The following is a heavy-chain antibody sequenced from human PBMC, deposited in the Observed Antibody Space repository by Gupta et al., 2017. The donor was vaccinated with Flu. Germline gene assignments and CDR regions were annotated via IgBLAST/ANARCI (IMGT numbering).Heavy chain of an antibody. J-gene: IGHJ4*02. V-gene: IGHV4-34*01. D-gene: IGHD2-21*01. CDR1: GGSFSGYY. CDR2: INHSGST. CDR3: ARGRRLLFGRPGTFDY. Sequence: QVQLQQWGAGLLKPSETLSLTCAVYGGSFSGYYWSWIRQPPGKGLEWIGEINHSGSTNYNPSLKSRVTISVDTSKNQFSLKLSSVTAADTAVYYCARGRRLLFGRPGTFDYWGQGTLVTVSS.